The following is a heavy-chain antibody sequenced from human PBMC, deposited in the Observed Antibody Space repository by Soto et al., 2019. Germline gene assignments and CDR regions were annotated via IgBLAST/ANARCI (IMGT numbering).Heavy chain of an antibody. D-gene: IGHD6-19*01. CDR2: IYYSGST. Sequence: QVQLQESGPGLVKPSETLSLTCTVSGGSVSSGSYYWSWIRQPPGKGLEWIGYIYYSGSTNYNPSLKSRVTISVDTSKNLFSLKLNSVNAADTAVYYCASYSSGWYDVSYWGQGTLVTVSS. V-gene: IGHV4-61*01. CDR3: ASYSSGWYDVSY. J-gene: IGHJ4*02. CDR1: GGSVSSGSYY.